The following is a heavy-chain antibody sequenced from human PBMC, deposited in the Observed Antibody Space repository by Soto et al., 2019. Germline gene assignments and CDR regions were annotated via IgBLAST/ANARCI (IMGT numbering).Heavy chain of an antibody. V-gene: IGHV1-2*04. CDR3: ARDLPFPGGMDV. J-gene: IGHJ6*02. CDR1: GYTLTDSY. CDR2: INPNSGGT. Sequence: SCKASGYTLTDSYSHWVLQAPGQGLEWMGWINPNSGGTNYAQKFQGWVTMTRDTSISTAYMELSRLRSDDTAVYYCARDLPFPGGMDVWGQGTTVTVSS.